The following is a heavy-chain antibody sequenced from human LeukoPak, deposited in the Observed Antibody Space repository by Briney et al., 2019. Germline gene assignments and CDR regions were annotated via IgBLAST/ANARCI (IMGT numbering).Heavy chain of an antibody. CDR3: ARGYCTNGVCWSINWFDP. V-gene: IGHV4-59*12. J-gene: IGHJ5*02. Sequence: SETLSLTCTVSGGSISSYYWSWIRQPPGKGLEWIGYIYYSGSTNYNPSLKSRVTISVDTSKNQFSLKLSSVTAADTAVYYCARGYCTNGVCWSINWFDPWGQGTLVTVSS. CDR2: IYYSGST. D-gene: IGHD2-8*01. CDR1: GGSISSYY.